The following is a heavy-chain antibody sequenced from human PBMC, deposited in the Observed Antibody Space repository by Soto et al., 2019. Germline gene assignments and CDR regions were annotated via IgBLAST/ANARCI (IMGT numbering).Heavy chain of an antibody. V-gene: IGHV3-30-3*01. Sequence: QVQLVESGGGVVQPGRSLRLSGAASGFTFSSYAMHWVRQAPGKGLEWVAVISYDGSNKYYADSVKGRFTISRDNSKNTLYLQMNSLRAEDTAVYYCAREIAVAEALDYWGQGTLVTVSS. J-gene: IGHJ4*02. CDR3: AREIAVAEALDY. D-gene: IGHD6-19*01. CDR2: ISYDGSNK. CDR1: GFTFSSYA.